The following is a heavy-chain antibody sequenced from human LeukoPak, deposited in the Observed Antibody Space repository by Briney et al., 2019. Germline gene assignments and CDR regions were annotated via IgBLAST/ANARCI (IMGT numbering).Heavy chain of an antibody. CDR1: GFTFGDYA. CDR2: IRSKTYGSAP. Sequence: GGSLRLSCTASGFTFGDYALSWVRQAQGKGMQWVSFIRSKTYGSAPEYAASVKGRFTISRDDSKSIAYLQVDSLKTEDTAVYYCTRARYYGSGSYYSDAFDIWGQGTMVTVSS. J-gene: IGHJ3*02. CDR3: TRARYYGSGSYYSDAFDI. D-gene: IGHD3-10*01. V-gene: IGHV3-49*04.